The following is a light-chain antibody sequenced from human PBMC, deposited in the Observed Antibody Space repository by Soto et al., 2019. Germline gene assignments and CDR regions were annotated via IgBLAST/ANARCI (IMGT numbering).Light chain of an antibody. CDR2: DAS. V-gene: IGKV3-15*01. J-gene: IGKJ4*01. Sequence: EMVMTQSPATLSVSPGERATLSCRASQSISSNLAWYQQKPGQAPRLLIYDASTRATGIPVSFSGSGSGTEFTLTISSLQSADFAVYFCQQYNDWPPTFGGGTTVEIK. CDR3: QQYNDWPPT. CDR1: QSISSN.